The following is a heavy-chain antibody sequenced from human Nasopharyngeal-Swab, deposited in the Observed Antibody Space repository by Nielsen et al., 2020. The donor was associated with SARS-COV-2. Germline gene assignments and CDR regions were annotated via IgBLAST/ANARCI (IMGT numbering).Heavy chain of an antibody. Sequence: WIRQPPGMGLEWIGYIYYSGSTYYNPSLKSRVTISVDTSKNQFSLKLSSVTAADTAVYYCARGFVGAYYDSNLDVWGKGTTVTVSS. V-gene: IGHV4-31*02. CDR2: IYYSGST. CDR3: ARGFVGAYYDSNLDV. D-gene: IGHD3-22*01. J-gene: IGHJ6*04.